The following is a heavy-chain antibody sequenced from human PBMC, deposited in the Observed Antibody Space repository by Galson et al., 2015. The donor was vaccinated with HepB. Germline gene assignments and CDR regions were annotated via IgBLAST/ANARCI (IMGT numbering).Heavy chain of an antibody. Sequence: SLRLSCAASGFTFSDYYMGWIRQAPGKGLEWVSYISSSSSYTNYADSVKGRFTISRDNAKNSLYLQMNSLRAEDTAVYYCARRSGRYAGYDSAFDIWGQGTMVTVSS. J-gene: IGHJ3*02. CDR1: GFTFSDYY. V-gene: IGHV3-11*03. CDR3: ARRSGRYAGYDSAFDI. CDR2: ISSSSSYT. D-gene: IGHD5-12*01.